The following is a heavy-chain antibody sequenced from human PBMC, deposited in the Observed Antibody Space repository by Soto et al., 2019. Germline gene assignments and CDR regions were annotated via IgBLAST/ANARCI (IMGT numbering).Heavy chain of an antibody. V-gene: IGHV4-30-4*01. CDR3: VGTGSRDDF. J-gene: IGHJ1*01. D-gene: IGHD7-27*01. Sequence: VQLQGSGPGLVKPSQTLSLTCTVSGASVNTGDYYWSYIRQSPGKGLEWLGYIFYSGDTYYNPSLKSRATISLNTSRSQISRTLTSVTDADTAVYFCVGTGSRDDFWGQGTLVTVSS. CDR1: GASVNTGDYY. CDR2: IFYSGDT.